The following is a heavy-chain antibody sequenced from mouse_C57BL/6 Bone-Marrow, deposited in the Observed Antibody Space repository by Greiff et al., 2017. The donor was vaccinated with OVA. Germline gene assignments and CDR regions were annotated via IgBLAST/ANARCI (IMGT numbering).Heavy chain of an antibody. D-gene: IGHD1-1*01. J-gene: IGHJ1*03. CDR1: GFTFSSYA. CDR2: ISSGGDYI. CDR3: TRDPKFITTVQSYWYFDV. V-gene: IGHV5-9-1*02. Sequence: EVHLVESGEGLVKPGGSLKLSCAASGFTFSSYAMSWVRQTPEKRLEWVAYISSGGDYIYYADTVKGRFTISRDNARNTLYLQMSSLKSEDTAMYYCTRDPKFITTVQSYWYFDVWGTGTTVTVSS.